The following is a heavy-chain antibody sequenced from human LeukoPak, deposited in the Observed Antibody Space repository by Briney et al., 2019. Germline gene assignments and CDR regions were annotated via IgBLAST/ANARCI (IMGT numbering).Heavy chain of an antibody. D-gene: IGHD2-15*01. CDR2: IYFSGST. CDR1: GGSISSYY. V-gene: IGHV4-59*01. J-gene: IGHJ1*01. CDR3: ARGFYCSGGTCYGSFQQ. Sequence: SETLSLTCTVSGGSISSYYWSWIRQPPGKGLEWIGCIYFSGSTNYNPSLKSRITISLDTSKNQFSLRLSSVTAADTAVYYCARGFYCSGGTCYGSFQQWGQGTLVTVSS.